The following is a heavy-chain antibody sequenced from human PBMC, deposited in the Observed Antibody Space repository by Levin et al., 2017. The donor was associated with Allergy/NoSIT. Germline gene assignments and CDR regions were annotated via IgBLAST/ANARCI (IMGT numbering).Heavy chain of an antibody. CDR3: ARDTDYSNYVLNAFDI. CDR1: GYTFTSYA. V-gene: IGHV7-4-1*02. CDR2: INTNTGNP. Sequence: ASVKVSCKASGYTFTSYAMNWVRQAPGQGLEWMGWINTNTGNPTYAQGFTGRFVFSLDTSVSTAYLQISSLKAEDTAVYYCARDTDYSNYVLNAFDIWGQGTMVTVSS. D-gene: IGHD4-11*01. J-gene: IGHJ3*02.